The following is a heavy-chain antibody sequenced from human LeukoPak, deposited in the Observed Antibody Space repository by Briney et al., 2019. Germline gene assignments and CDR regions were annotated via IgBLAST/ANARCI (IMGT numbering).Heavy chain of an antibody. V-gene: IGHV3-7*01. J-gene: IGHJ6*02. CDR3: ARDRLSLTGYLRPYYAMDV. Sequence: PGGSLRLSCVASGFTFRSYWMSWVRQAPGKGLEWVADIKQDGSEKYHVDSVKGRFTISRDNAKNSLFLQMNSLRAEDTAVYYCARDRLSLTGYLRPYYAMDVWGQGTTVTVSS. CDR2: IKQDGSEK. CDR1: GFTFRSYW. D-gene: IGHD3-9*01.